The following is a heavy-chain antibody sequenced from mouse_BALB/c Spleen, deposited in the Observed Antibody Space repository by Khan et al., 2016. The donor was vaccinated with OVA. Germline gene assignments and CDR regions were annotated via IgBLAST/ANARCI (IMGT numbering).Heavy chain of an antibody. CDR3: ARGYNYGTGYFDV. Sequence: EVQLQESGGGLVKPGGSLKLSCAASGFTFSSYAMSWVRQTPEKRLEWVASISSGGSTYYPDSVKCRFTISRDNARNILDLQLSSLGSEDTAMYYCARGYNYGTGYFDVWGAGTTVTVSS. J-gene: IGHJ1*01. V-gene: IGHV5-6-5*01. CDR2: ISSGGST. D-gene: IGHD1-1*01. CDR1: GFTFSSYA.